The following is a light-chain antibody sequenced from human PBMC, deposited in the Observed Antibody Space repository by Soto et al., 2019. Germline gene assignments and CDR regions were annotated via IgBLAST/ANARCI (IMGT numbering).Light chain of an antibody. V-gene: IGKV3-15*01. J-gene: IGKJ1*01. Sequence: DIVLTQSPATLSLSPGERATLSCRASQSVSNNLAWYQKKPGHPTRLVICVASTEATNIPTRFSVSASGTAFSLTTSGLPSYDFAVDYCQRYNSWPCTFGQGTKVDIK. CDR2: VAS. CDR3: QRYNSWPCT. CDR1: QSVSNN.